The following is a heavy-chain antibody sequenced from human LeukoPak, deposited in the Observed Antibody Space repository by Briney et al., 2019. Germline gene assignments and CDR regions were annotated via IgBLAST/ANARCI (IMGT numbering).Heavy chain of an antibody. D-gene: IGHD2-2*01. CDR1: GFTFSTSW. CDR3: AKVNWCSASCADA. CDR2: ISGNGYST. Sequence: GGSLRLSCAASGFTFSTSWMHWVRQAPGKGLEWVSGISGNGYSTYYADSVKGRFTISRDNSKNTLSLQMNSLRAEDTAVYYCAKVNWCSASCADAWGQGTLVTVSS. V-gene: IGHV3-23*01. J-gene: IGHJ4*02.